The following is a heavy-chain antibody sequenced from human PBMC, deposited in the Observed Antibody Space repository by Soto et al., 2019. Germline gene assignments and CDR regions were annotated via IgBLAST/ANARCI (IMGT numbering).Heavy chain of an antibody. Sequence: SETLSLTCAVYGGSFSGYYWSWIRQPPGKGLEWIGEINHSGSTNYNPSLKSRVTISVDTSKNQFSLKLSSVTAADTAVYYCARGASWIVGATDHFDYWGQGTLVTVSS. CDR1: GGSFSGYY. J-gene: IGHJ4*02. CDR2: INHSGST. V-gene: IGHV4-34*01. D-gene: IGHD1-26*01. CDR3: ARGASWIVGATDHFDY.